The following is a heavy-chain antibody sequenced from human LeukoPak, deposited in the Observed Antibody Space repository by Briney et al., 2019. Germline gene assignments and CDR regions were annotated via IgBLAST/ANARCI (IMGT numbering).Heavy chain of an antibody. V-gene: IGHV3-53*01. D-gene: IGHD1-26*01. CDR3: ARVWELSFDH. CDR2: SYSDDNG. J-gene: IGHJ4*02. Sequence: PEGSLRLSCAASGFTVSTDHMSWVRQAPGKGLEWVAVSYSDDNGYYTESVKGRFTISRDNSKNTLYLQMNSLRAEDTAIYYCARVWELSFDHWGQGTLVTVSS. CDR1: GFTVSTDH.